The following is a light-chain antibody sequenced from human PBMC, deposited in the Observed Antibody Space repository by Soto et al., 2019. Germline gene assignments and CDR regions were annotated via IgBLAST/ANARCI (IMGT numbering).Light chain of an antibody. J-gene: IGKJ1*01. CDR1: QSVSSSY. Sequence: EIVLPQSPGTLSLSPGERATLSCRASQSVSSSYLAWYQQKPGQAPRLLIYGASSRATGIPDRFSGSGSGTDFTLTISRLEPEDFAVYYCQQYDSSPLTFGQGTKVEIK. V-gene: IGKV3-20*01. CDR2: GAS. CDR3: QQYDSSPLT.